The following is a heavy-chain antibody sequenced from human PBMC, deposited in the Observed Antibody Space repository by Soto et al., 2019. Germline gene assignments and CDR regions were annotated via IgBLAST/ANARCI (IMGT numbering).Heavy chain of an antibody. Sequence: EVQLLESGGGLVQPGGSLRLSCAASGFTFSSYAMRWVRQAPVKGLEWVSAISGSGGSTYYADSVNGRFTISRDNSKNTLHLQMNSLRAEDTAVYYCARRGSGSYYDYWGQGTLVTVSS. J-gene: IGHJ4*02. CDR2: ISGSGGST. D-gene: IGHD1-26*01. CDR1: GFTFSSYA. V-gene: IGHV3-23*01. CDR3: ARRGSGSYYDY.